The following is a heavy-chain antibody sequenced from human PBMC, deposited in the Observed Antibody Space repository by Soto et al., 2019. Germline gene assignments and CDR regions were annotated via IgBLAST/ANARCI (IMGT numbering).Heavy chain of an antibody. V-gene: IGHV4-34*01. Sequence: QVQLQQWGAGLLKPSETLSLTCAVYGRSFSGYYWSWIRQPPGKGLEWIGEINHSGSTNYNPSLRSRVTISVVTFQSQFSLNLSSVTGADTAVYYCARAYGGNSGVFDYWGQGTLVTVSS. D-gene: IGHD4-17*01. CDR3: ARAYGGNSGVFDY. J-gene: IGHJ4*02. CDR2: INHSGST. CDR1: GRSFSGYY.